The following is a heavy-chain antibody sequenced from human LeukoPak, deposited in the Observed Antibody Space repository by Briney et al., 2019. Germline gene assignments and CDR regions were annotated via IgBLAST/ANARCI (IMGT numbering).Heavy chain of an antibody. Sequence: GASVKVSCKASGYTFTSYDINWVRQATGQGLEWMGWMNANSGNTGYAQKFQGRVTMTRSTSISTAYMELSSLRSDDTAIYYCATETYCSGGSCYIYWGQGTLVTVSS. CDR2: MNANSGNT. CDR3: ATETYCSGGSCYIY. D-gene: IGHD2-15*01. V-gene: IGHV1-8*01. CDR1: GYTFTSYD. J-gene: IGHJ4*02.